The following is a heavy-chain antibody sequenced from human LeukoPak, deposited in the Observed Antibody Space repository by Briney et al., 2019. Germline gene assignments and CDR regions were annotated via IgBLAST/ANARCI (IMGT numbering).Heavy chain of an antibody. CDR3: ARGDGNLF. V-gene: IGHV3-30-3*01. J-gene: IGHJ4*02. Sequence: GGSLRLSRAASGFTFSSYAMHWVRQAPGKGLEWVAVISYDGSNKYYADSVKGRFTISRDNAKNSLYLQMNSLRAEDTAVYYCARGDGNLFWGQGTLVTVSS. CDR1: GFTFSSYA. CDR2: ISYDGSNK. D-gene: IGHD1-14*01.